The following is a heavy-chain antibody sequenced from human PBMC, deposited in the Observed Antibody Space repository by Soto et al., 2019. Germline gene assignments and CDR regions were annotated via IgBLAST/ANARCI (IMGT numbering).Heavy chain of an antibody. CDR1: GGSISRYY. V-gene: IGHV4-59*01. CDR3: ARDLWGYCGTDCYPLDV. J-gene: IGHJ6*02. D-gene: IGHD2-21*02. CDR2: MYNTGST. Sequence: QVQLQESGPGLVKPSETLSLTCTVSGGSISRYYWSWIRQPPGKGLEWIGYMYNTGSTVYNPPFKSRVTISVDTSKNQFSLKLNSVTAADTAVYYCARDLWGYCGTDCYPLDVWGQGTKVTVSS.